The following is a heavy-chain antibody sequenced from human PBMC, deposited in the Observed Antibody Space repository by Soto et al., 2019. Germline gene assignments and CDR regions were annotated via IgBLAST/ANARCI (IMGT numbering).Heavy chain of an antibody. V-gene: IGHV1-69*12. D-gene: IGHD2-2*01. CDR3: ARHDCISSSCYYYYYYGLDV. Sequence: QVQLVQSGAEVKKPGSSVKVSCKASGGTFSSYGISWVRQAPGQGLEWMGGIIPIFDTANYAQKFQGRVTFTADESTSTAYMELSSLRSEDTAVYYCARHDCISSSCYYYYYYGLDVWGLGTTVTVYS. J-gene: IGHJ6*02. CDR2: IIPIFDTA. CDR1: GGTFSSYG.